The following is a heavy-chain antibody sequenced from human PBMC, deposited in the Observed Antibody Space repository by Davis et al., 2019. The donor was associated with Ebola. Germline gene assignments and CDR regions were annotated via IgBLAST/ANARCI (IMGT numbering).Heavy chain of an antibody. CDR2: INHSGST. CDR1: GGSFSGYY. J-gene: IGHJ4*02. V-gene: IGHV4-34*01. CDR3: ARGDFRGNERDY. Sequence: SETLSLTCAVYGGSFSGYYWSCIRQPPGKGLEWIGEINHSGSTNYNPSLKSRVTISVDTSKNQFSLRLNSVAAADTAVYYCARGDFRGNERDYWGQGTLVTVSS. D-gene: IGHD4-23*01.